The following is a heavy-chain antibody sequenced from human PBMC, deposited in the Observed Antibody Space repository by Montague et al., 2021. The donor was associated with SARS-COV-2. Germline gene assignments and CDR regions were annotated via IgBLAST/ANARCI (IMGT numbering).Heavy chain of an antibody. J-gene: IGHJ3*02. CDR1: GFTFSDYY. V-gene: IGHV3-11*03. Sequence: SLRLSCAASGFTFSDYYMSWIRQAPGKGLEWVSYISGSSSYTNCADSVKGRFTISRDNAKNSLYLQMNSLRAEDTAVYYCAFSAFPTGAFDIWGRGTMVTVSS. CDR3: AFSAFPTGAFDI. D-gene: IGHD1-26*01. CDR2: ISGSSSYT.